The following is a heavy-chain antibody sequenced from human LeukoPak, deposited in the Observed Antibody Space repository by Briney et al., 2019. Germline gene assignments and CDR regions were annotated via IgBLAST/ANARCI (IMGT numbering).Heavy chain of an antibody. CDR1: GGSISSGSYY. D-gene: IGHD2-15*01. V-gene: IGHV4-61*02. Sequence: SETLSLTCTVSGGSISSGSYYWSWIRQPAGKGLEWIGRIYASGNTNYNPSLKSRVTISVDTSKNQFSLKLSSVTAADTAVYYCARFGGGSPGAFDIWGQGTMVTVSS. J-gene: IGHJ3*02. CDR3: ARFGGGSPGAFDI. CDR2: IYASGNT.